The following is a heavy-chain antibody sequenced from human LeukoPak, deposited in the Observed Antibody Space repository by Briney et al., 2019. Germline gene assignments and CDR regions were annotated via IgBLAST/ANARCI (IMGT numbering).Heavy chain of an antibody. D-gene: IGHD1-26*01. CDR1: GYTFTSYG. V-gene: IGHV1-18*01. CDR3: ARMYWGSYFGRYYYYMDV. CDR2: ISAYNGNT. Sequence: ASAKVSCKASGYTFTSYGISWVRQAPGQGLEWMGWISAYNGNTNYAQKFQGRVTITRNTSISTAYMELSSLRSEDTAVYYCARMYWGSYFGRYYYYMDVWGKGTTVTVSS. J-gene: IGHJ6*03.